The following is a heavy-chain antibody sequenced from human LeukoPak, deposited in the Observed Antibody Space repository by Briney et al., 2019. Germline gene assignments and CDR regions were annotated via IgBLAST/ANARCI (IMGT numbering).Heavy chain of an antibody. CDR2: ISGGGVNI. CDR3: AKDPIYYAPAAPYYFDY. D-gene: IGHD2-2*01. Sequence: GGSLRLSCAASGFSFINYAMSWVRQAPGKGLEWVSVISGGGVNIFYAESVKGRFTISRDDSKNTVYLQMNSPRAEDTAVYYCAKDPIYYAPAAPYYFDYWGQGTLVTVSS. V-gene: IGHV3-23*01. CDR1: GFSFINYA. J-gene: IGHJ4*02.